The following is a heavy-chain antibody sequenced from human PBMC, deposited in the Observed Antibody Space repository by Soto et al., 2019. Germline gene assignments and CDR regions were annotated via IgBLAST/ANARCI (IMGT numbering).Heavy chain of an antibody. CDR3: TRGHYSGMDV. Sequence: GGSLRLSCAASGFTFSAYWMHWVRQAPGKGLVWVSRTNTDGTATTYADSVEGRFTISRDNAKNMLYLQMNSLRAEDTAVYYCTRGHYSGMDVWGQGTTVTVYS. CDR2: TNTDGTAT. V-gene: IGHV3-74*03. J-gene: IGHJ6*02. CDR1: GFTFSAYW.